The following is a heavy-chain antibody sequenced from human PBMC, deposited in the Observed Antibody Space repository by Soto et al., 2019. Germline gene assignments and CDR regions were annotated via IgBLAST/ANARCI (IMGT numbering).Heavy chain of an antibody. J-gene: IGHJ4*02. V-gene: IGHV3-66*04. CDR1: GVTVSSNY. CDR3: ARHEYNYGGGYFDY. Sequence: EVQLVESGGGLVKPGGSLRLSCAASGVTVSSNYMSWVRQAPGKGLEWVSVIYSGGSTYYADSVKGRFTISRDNSKNTLYLQMNSLRAEDTAVYYCARHEYNYGGGYFDYWGQGTLVTVSS. D-gene: IGHD5-18*01. CDR2: IYSGGST.